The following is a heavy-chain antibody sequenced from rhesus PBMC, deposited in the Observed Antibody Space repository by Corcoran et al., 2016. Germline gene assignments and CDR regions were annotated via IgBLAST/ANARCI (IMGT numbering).Heavy chain of an antibody. D-gene: IGHD5-42*01. V-gene: IGHV4-165*01. Sequence: QVQLQESGPGLVKPSETLSLTCAVSGGSFSGYYWGWIRQPPGKGLEGIGYISGSSGSTDSKPSRKDRVTISTDTSKNQFSLKLSSVTAADTAVYYCAREGSGYPFDYWGQGVLVTVSS. CDR3: AREGSGYPFDY. CDR1: GGSFSGYY. CDR2: ISGSSGST. J-gene: IGHJ4*01.